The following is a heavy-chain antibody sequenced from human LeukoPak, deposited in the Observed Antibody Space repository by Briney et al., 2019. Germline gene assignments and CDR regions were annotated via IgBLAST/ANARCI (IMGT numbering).Heavy chain of an antibody. Sequence: ASVKVSCKASGYTFTSYDMNWVRQATGQGLEWMGWMNPNSGNTGYAQKFQGRVTITRNTSISTAYMELSSLRSEDTAVYYCARDRVQDYDFWSGYLLYYFDYWGQGTLVTASS. CDR2: MNPNSGNT. CDR3: ARDRVQDYDFWSGYLLYYFDY. V-gene: IGHV1-8*03. CDR1: GYTFTSYD. J-gene: IGHJ4*02. D-gene: IGHD3-3*01.